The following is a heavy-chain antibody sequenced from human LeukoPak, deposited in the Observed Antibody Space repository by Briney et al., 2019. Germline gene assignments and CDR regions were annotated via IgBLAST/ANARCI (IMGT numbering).Heavy chain of an antibody. Sequence: GGSLRLSCAASGFTFSSYVMHWVRQAPGKGLGWVAFIRYDGSNKYYADSVKGRFTISRDNSKNTLYLQMNSLRAEDTAVYYCAKGRMVRGVYYFGYWGQGTLVTVSS. CDR3: AKGRMVRGVYYFGY. CDR2: IRYDGSNK. CDR1: GFTFSSYV. J-gene: IGHJ4*02. V-gene: IGHV3-30*02. D-gene: IGHD3-10*01.